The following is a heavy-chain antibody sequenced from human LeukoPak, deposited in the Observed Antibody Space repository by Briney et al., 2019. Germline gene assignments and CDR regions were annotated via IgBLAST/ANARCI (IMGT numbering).Heavy chain of an antibody. CDR2: INSDGSST. J-gene: IGHJ6*02. CDR1: GFTFGDYA. CDR3: ASDGYSGLLTGYYGMDV. Sequence: PGGSLRLSCTASGFTFGDYAMSWFRQAPGKGLVWVSRINSDGSSTSYADSVKGRFTISRDNAKNTLYLQMNSLRAEDTAVYYCASDGYSGLLTGYYGMDVWGQGTTVTVSS. D-gene: IGHD5-12*01. V-gene: IGHV3-74*01.